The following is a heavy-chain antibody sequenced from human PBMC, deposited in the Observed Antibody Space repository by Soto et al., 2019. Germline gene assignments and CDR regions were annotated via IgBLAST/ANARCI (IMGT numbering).Heavy chain of an antibody. D-gene: IGHD6-19*01. Sequence: VQLVESGGGLVQPGGSLRLSCVASGFSLANYPMNWVRQTPGKGLEWISYSSPRGDTIYYADSVEGRFTISRDNARNSLSLHMSSLRDEDSALYYCAKGPHTIVGWPYYFESWGQGVPVTVSS. CDR2: SSPRGDTI. J-gene: IGHJ4*02. V-gene: IGHV3-48*02. CDR3: AKGPHTIVGWPYYFES. CDR1: GFSLANYP.